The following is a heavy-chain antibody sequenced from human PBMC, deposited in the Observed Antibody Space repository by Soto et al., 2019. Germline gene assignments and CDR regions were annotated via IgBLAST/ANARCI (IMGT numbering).Heavy chain of an antibody. D-gene: IGHD3-9*01. CDR3: VKDNRLYYDIFTGYFPDY. CDR2: ISSNGGST. CDR1: GFTFSSYA. Sequence: PGGSLRLSCSASGFTFSSYAMHWVRQAPGKGLEYVSAISSNGGSTYYADSVKGRFTISRDNSKNTLYLQMSSLRAEDTAVYYCVKDNRLYYDIFTGYFPDYWGQGSLVIVSS. J-gene: IGHJ4*02. V-gene: IGHV3-64D*08.